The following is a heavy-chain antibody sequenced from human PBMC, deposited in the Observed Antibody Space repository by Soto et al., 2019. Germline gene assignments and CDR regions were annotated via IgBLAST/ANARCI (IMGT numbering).Heavy chain of an antibody. V-gene: IGHV5-51*01. CDR2: IYPGDSDT. CDR3: ERNTSNSRSYYYAMDV. D-gene: IGHD2-2*01. J-gene: IGHJ6*02. Sequence: GESLKISCKGSGYTFTDYWIGWVRQLPGKGLEWMGIIYPGDSDTRYSPSFQGHVTITVDKSTSTAYLQWNTLKASDTAMYYCERNTSNSRSYYYAMDVWGQGTTVTVSS. CDR1: GYTFTDYW.